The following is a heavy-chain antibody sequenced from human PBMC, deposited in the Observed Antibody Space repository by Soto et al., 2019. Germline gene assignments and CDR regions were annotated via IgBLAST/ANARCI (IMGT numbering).Heavy chain of an antibody. V-gene: IGHV1-3*01. CDR2: INAGNGDT. D-gene: IGHD1-7*01. J-gene: IGHJ5*02. Sequence: ASVKVSCKASGYTFTSYAMHWVRQAPGQRLEWMGWINAGNGDTKYSQKFQGRVTITRDTSASTAYMELSSLRSEDTAVYYCASGWNYDRWNWFDPWGQGTLVTVSS. CDR3: ASGWNYDRWNWFDP. CDR1: GYTFTSYA.